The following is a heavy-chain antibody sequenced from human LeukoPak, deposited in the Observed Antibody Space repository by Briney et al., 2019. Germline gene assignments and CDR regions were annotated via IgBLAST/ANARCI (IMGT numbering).Heavy chain of an antibody. D-gene: IGHD2-2*02. J-gene: IGHJ4*02. CDR1: GFTFSSYG. CDR3: AKGYCSSTSCYKPHFDY. Sequence: GGSLRLSCAASGFTFSSYGMHWVRQAPGKGLEWVAVIWYDGSNKYYADSVNGRFTISRDNSKNTLYLQMNSLRAEDTAVYYCAKGYCSSTSCYKPHFDYWGQGTLVTVSS. CDR2: IWYDGSNK. V-gene: IGHV3-33*06.